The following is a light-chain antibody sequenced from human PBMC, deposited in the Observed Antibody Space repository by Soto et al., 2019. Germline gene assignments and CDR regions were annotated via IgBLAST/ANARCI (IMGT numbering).Light chain of an antibody. V-gene: IGLV1-40*01. CDR3: QSYDSSLSGSV. CDR1: SFNIGAGYD. J-gene: IGLJ2*01. Sequence: QSVLTQPPSVSGAPGQRVTISCTGSSFNIGAGYDVHGYQQLPGTAPKLLIYANTNRPSGVPDRFSGSKSGTSASLAITGLQAEDEADYYCQSYDSSLSGSVFGGGTKLTVL. CDR2: ANT.